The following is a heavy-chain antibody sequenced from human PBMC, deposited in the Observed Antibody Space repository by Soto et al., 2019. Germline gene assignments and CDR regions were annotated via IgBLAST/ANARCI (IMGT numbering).Heavy chain of an antibody. J-gene: IGHJ6*03. V-gene: IGHV3-23*01. CDR3: AKARGDFWSGYYYYYYMDV. D-gene: IGHD3-3*01. Sequence: PGGSLRLSCAASGFTFSSYAMSWVRQAPGKGLEWVSAISGSGGSTYYADSVKGRFTISRDNSKNTLNLQMNSLRAEDTAVYYCAKARGDFWSGYYYYYYMDVWGKGTTVTVSS. CDR2: ISGSGGST. CDR1: GFTFSSYA.